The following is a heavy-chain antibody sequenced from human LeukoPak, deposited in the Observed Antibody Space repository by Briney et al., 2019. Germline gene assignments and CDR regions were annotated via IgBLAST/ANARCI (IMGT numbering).Heavy chain of an antibody. CDR3: ARSKNYAFDY. CDR1: GDSVSGSAVG. Sequence: PSQTLSLTCDISGDSVSGSAVGGHWIRQSPSGGLQWLGKTYYWSKWYFDYADSVKSRMTISPDTSKNKFSLRLGSVPPADTAVYFCARSKNYAFDYWGPGALVTVSS. J-gene: IGHJ4*02. V-gene: IGHV6-1*01. CDR2: TYYWSKWYF. D-gene: IGHD1-7*01.